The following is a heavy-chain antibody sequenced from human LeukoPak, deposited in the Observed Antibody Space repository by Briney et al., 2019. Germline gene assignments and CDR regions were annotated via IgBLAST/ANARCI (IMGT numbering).Heavy chain of an antibody. J-gene: IGHJ6*03. CDR2: IKQDGSEK. CDR3: ARVNNYINV. D-gene: IGHD2/OR15-2a*01. CDR1: GFTFSSYW. V-gene: IGHV3-7*01. Sequence: GGSLRISCAASGFTFSSYWMAWVRQAPGKGLEWVANIKQDGSEKYYVDSVKGRFTISRDNAKNSLYLQMSSLRAEDTAVYYCARVNNYINVWGQGTTVTVSS.